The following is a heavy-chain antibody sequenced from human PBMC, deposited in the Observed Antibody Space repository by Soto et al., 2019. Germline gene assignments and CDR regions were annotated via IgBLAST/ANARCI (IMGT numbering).Heavy chain of an antibody. J-gene: IGHJ6*02. V-gene: IGHV1-2*04. D-gene: IGHD2-8*01. CDR3: ARGDSTDCSNGVCSFFYNHDMDV. Sequence: ASVKVSCKASGYSFTEYRIHCVLQSPVRWLDGLGRINPKSGGTSTAQKFQGWVTMTTDTSISTASMELTRLTSDDTAIYYCARGDSTDCSNGVCSFFYNHDMDVWGQGTTVTLSS. CDR1: GYSFTEYR. CDR2: INPKSGGT.